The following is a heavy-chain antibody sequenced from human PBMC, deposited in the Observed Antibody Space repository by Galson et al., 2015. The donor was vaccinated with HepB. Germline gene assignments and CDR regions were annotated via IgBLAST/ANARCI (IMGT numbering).Heavy chain of an antibody. Sequence: SVKVSCKASGDTLNSYSISWVRQAPGQGLEWMGRIIAILNIAEYAQKFQGRVTITADKSTSTAYMELNSLRPEDTAVYYCARWGSDAFDVWGQGTVVTVSS. CDR1: GDTLNSYS. CDR3: ARWGSDAFDV. CDR2: IIAILNIA. J-gene: IGHJ3*01. D-gene: IGHD7-27*01. V-gene: IGHV1-69*02.